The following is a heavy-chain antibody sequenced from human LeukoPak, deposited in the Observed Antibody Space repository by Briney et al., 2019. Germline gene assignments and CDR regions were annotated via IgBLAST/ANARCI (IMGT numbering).Heavy chain of an antibody. CDR1: GGSISSYY. CDR3: ARGPSFYDSSGYAFDI. V-gene: IGHV4-59*01. D-gene: IGHD3-22*01. Sequence: PSETLSLTCTVSGGSISSYYWSWIRQPPGKGLEWIGYIYYSGSTNYNPSLKSRVTISVDTSKNQFSLKLSSVTAADTAVYYCARGPSFYDSSGYAFDIWGQGTMVTVSS. J-gene: IGHJ3*02. CDR2: IYYSGST.